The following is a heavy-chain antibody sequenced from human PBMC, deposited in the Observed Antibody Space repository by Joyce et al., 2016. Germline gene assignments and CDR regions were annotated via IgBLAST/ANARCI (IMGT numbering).Heavy chain of an antibody. J-gene: IGHJ4*02. CDR3: ARGNVAGVPDY. V-gene: IGHV5-51*01. CDR1: GYSFTSHW. CDR2: IYPDDSDT. Sequence: EVQLVQSGAEVKKPGESLKISCKGSGYSFTSHWIAWVRQMPGKGLEWMGIIYPDDSDTRYSPSCQGQVTMSADKSINTAYLQWSRLKASDTAIYYCARGNVAGVPDYWGQGTLVTVSS. D-gene: IGHD6-19*01.